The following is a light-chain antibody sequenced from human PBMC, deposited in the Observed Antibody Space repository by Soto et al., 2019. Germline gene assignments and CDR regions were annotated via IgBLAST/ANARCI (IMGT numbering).Light chain of an antibody. J-gene: IGLJ1*01. CDR3: SSYTTSAPYV. CDR2: EVT. V-gene: IGLV2-14*01. CDR1: SSDVGAYTF. Sequence: QSALTQPASVSGSPGQSITISCTGTSSDVGAYTFASWYQHHPGRAPKLIIYEVTIRPSGVSNRFSGSKSGNTASLTISGLQAEDEADYYCSSYTTSAPYVFGSGTKLTVL.